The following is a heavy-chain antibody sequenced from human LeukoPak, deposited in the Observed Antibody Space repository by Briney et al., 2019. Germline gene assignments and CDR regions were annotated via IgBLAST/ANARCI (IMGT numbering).Heavy chain of an antibody. CDR1: GCSISSYY. CDR2: IYYSGST. D-gene: IGHD4-17*01. J-gene: IGHJ4*02. V-gene: IGHV4-59*01. Sequence: SETLSLTCTVSGCSISSYYWSWFRQPPGKGLEWMGDIYYSGSTNYNPSLKRRVTISVDTSKNQFSLKLSSVTAADTAVYYCARVPGYGDFVFDYWGQRTLVTVSS. CDR3: ARVPGYGDFVFDY.